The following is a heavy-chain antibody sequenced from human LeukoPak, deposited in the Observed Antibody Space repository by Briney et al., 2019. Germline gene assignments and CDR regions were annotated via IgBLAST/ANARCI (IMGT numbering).Heavy chain of an antibody. CDR1: GFTFSNYA. V-gene: IGHV3-21*01. CDR3: ARDPTADDY. Sequence: GGSLRLSCKASGFTFSNYAMNWVRQAPGKGLEWVSSITSVSSYKYYADSVKGRFTISRDNAKNSLFLQMNSLRAEDTAIYYSARDPTADDYWGQGTLVTVSS. D-gene: IGHD2-2*01. CDR2: ITSVSSYK. J-gene: IGHJ4*02.